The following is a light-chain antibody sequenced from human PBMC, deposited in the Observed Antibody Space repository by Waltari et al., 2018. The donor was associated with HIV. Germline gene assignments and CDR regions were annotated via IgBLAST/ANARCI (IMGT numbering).Light chain of an antibody. J-gene: IGKJ2*01. V-gene: IGKV2-28*01. CDR2: LGS. Sequence: DIVMIPSSLSLPVTPGEPASIFCSSSQSLLDSNGYNYLDWYLQKPGQSPQLLIHLGSNRASGVPDRFSGSGSGTDFTLKISRVEAEDVGVYYCMQALQAPRTFGQGTKLEIK. CDR3: MQALQAPRT. CDR1: QSLLDSNGYNY.